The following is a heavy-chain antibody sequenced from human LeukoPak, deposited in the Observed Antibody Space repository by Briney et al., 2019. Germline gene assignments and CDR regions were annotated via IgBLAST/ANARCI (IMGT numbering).Heavy chain of an antibody. CDR2: INPNSGGT. J-gene: IGHJ4*02. Sequence: SVKVSCKAAGYTFTGYYMYWVRQAPGQGLEWMGWINPNSGGTNYAQKFQGRVTMTRDTSISTAYMELSRLRSDDTAVYYCARRYCSGGSCYSDYWGQGTLVTVSS. CDR1: GYTFTGYY. D-gene: IGHD2-15*01. V-gene: IGHV1-2*02. CDR3: ARRYCSGGSCYSDY.